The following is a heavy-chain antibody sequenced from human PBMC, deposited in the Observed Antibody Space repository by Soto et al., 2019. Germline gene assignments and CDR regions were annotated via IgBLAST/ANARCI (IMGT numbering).Heavy chain of an antibody. CDR1: GFTFSDYY. CDR2: ISSSGSTI. J-gene: IGHJ4*02. CDR3: ARGPYDYVWGSDPPHFDY. D-gene: IGHD3-16*02. V-gene: IGHV3-11*01. Sequence: GVPLRLSCAASGFTFSDYYMSWIRQAPGKGLEWVSYISSSGSTIYYADSVKGRFTISRDNAKNSLYLQMNSLRAEDTAVYYSARGPYDYVWGSDPPHFDYWGQGTLVTVSS.